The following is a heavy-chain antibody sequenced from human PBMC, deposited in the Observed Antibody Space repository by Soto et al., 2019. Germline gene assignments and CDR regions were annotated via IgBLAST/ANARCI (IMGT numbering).Heavy chain of an antibody. V-gene: IGHV4-61*01. CDR1: GGSINIGTNY. CDR3: ARASWIRGEYYLDY. Sequence: SETLSLTCTVSGGSINIGTNYWTWIRQPPGKGLEWIGYIYYSGSTDYNPSLLSRVTISRDTSKNQFSLQLRSVTAADTSMYYCARASWIRGEYYLDYWGQGTPVTVSS. D-gene: IGHD5-12*01. CDR2: IYYSGST. J-gene: IGHJ4*02.